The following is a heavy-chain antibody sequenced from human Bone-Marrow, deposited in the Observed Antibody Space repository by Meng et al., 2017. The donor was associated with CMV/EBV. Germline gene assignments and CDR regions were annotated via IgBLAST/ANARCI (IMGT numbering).Heavy chain of an antibody. CDR3: ARAGRAGYD. CDR1: GFTFNIYG. CDR2: ISSTGFST. V-gene: IGHV3-23*01. J-gene: IGHJ4*02. Sequence: LSCVASGFTFNIYGMTWVRQAPGKGLEWVSIISSTGFSTYYADSVKGRFTISRDNSKNTLYLQMNSLRADDSAVYYCARAGRAGYDWGQGTLVTVSS. D-gene: IGHD5-12*01.